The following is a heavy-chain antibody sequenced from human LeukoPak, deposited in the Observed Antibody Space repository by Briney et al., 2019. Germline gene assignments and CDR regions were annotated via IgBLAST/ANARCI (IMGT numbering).Heavy chain of an antibody. Sequence: SVKVSCKASGGTFSSYAISWVRQAPGQGLEWMGGIIPIFGTANYAQKFQGRVTITADESTSTAYMELSSLRSEDTAVYYCARDIRSGYSGYDEGSVWGQGTLVTVSP. D-gene: IGHD5-12*01. J-gene: IGHJ4*02. CDR1: GGTFSSYA. V-gene: IGHV1-69*13. CDR2: IIPIFGTA. CDR3: ARDIRSGYSGYDEGSV.